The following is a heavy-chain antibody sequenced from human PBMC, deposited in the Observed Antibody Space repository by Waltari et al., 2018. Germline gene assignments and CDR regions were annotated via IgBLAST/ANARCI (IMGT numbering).Heavy chain of an antibody. J-gene: IGHJ3*02. Sequence: QVQLQRCGAGLLQHSETLCLPCAVYGRSFSGYYWSWIRTRPGKGLEWVGEINHSGSTNYNPSLKSRVTISVDTSKNQFSLKLSSVTAADTAVYYCARAWISLILGATSAFDIWGQGTMVTVS. CDR2: INHSGST. D-gene: IGHD1-26*01. CDR3: ARAWISLILGATSAFDI. V-gene: IGHV4-34*01. CDR1: GRSFSGYY.